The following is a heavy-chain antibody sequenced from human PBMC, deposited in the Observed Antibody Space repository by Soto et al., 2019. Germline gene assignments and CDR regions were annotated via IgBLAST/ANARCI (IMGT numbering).Heavy chain of an antibody. J-gene: IGHJ6*02. D-gene: IGHD3-22*01. CDR2: IWYDGSNK. V-gene: IGHV3-33*01. Sequence: QVQLVESGGGVVQPGRSLRLSCAASGFTFSSYGMHWVRQAPGKGLEWVAVIWYDGSNKYYADSVKGRFTISRDNSKNTLYLQMNSLRAEDTAVYYCARDRGDSSGCYNYYGMDVWGQGTTVTVSS. CDR3: ARDRGDSSGCYNYYGMDV. CDR1: GFTFSSYG.